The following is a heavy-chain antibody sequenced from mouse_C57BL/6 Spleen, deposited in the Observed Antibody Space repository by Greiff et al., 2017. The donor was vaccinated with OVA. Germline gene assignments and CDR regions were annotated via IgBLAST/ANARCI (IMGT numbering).Heavy chain of an antibody. CDR3: ARHEGPHYGSSLSFAY. CDR2: FYPGSGSI. Sequence: VHLVESGAELVKPGASVKLSCKASGYTFTEYTIHWVKQRSGQGLEWIGWFYPGSGSIKYNEKFKDKATLTADKSSSTVYMELSRLTSEDSAVYFCARHEGPHYGSSLSFAYWGQGTLVTVSA. D-gene: IGHD1-1*01. V-gene: IGHV1-62-2*01. CDR1: GYTFTEYT. J-gene: IGHJ3*01.